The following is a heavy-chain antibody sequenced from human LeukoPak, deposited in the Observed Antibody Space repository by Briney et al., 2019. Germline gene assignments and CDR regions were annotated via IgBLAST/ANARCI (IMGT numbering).Heavy chain of an antibody. D-gene: IGHD2/OR15-2a*01. J-gene: IGHJ3*02. CDR2: ISSSSSYI. CDR3: ARASRCGAFDI. V-gene: IGHV3-21*01. Sequence: GGSLRLSCAASGFTFSSYSMNWVRQAPGKGLEWVSSISSSSSYIYYADSVKGRFTISRDNAKNSLYLQMNSLRAEDTAVYYCARASRCGAFDIWGQGTMVTVSS. CDR1: GFTFSSYS.